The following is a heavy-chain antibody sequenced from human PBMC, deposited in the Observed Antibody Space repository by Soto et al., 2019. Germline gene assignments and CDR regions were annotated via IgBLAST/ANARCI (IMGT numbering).Heavy chain of an antibody. CDR2: IWYDGSNK. V-gene: IGHV3-33*01. CDR1: GFTFSSYG. J-gene: IGHJ6*02. Sequence: QVQLVESGGGVVQPGRSLRLSCAASGFTFSSYGMHWVRQAPGKGLEWVAVIWYDGSNKYYADSVKGRFTISRDNSKNTLYLQMNRLRAEDTAVYYCARPSYSSSWTPSYYYYGMDVWGQGTTVTVSS. CDR3: ARPSYSSSWTPSYYYYGMDV. D-gene: IGHD6-13*01.